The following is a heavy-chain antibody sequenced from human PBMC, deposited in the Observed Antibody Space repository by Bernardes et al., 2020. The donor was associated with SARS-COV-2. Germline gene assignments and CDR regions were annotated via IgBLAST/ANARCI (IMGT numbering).Heavy chain of an antibody. J-gene: IGHJ4*02. D-gene: IGHD4-17*01. V-gene: IGHV3-48*03. Sequence: GGSLRLSRVVSGFTFSSYEMNWVRQAPGKGLEWVSYIGGSGRTTYYAGSVKGRFSISRDNAKNSMYLQMNSLRVEDTAVYYCARTVTNDYWGQGTLVTVSS. CDR2: IGGSGRTT. CDR1: GFTFSSYE. CDR3: ARTVTNDY.